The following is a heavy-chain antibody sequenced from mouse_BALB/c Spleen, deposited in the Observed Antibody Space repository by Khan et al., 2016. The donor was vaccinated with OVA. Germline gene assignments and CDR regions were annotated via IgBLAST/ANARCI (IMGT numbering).Heavy chain of an antibody. CDR3: ARLEDI. Sequence: QVQLKESGPGLVAPSQSLSITCTVSGFSLTSYGVHWVRQPPGKGLEWLGVIWAGGSTNYNSDLMSRLSISKDNSKSQVFLKMNSQQTVDTAMYCCARLEDIWGQGTTLTVSS. J-gene: IGHJ2*01. V-gene: IGHV2-9*02. CDR2: IWAGGST. CDR1: GFSLTSYG. D-gene: IGHD1-3*01.